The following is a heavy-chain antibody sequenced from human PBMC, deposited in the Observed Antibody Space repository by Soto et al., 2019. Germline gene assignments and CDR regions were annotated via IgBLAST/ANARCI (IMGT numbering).Heavy chain of an antibody. CDR1: GGTFSSYA. D-gene: IGHD6-13*01. J-gene: IGHJ6*02. V-gene: IGHV1-69*06. Sequence: SVKVSCKASGGTFSSYAISWVRQAPGQGLEWMGGIIPIFGTANYAQKFQGRVTITADKSTSTAYMELSSLRSEDTAVYYCARAKPQLIPHYYYYYGMDVWGQGTTVTVSS. CDR3: ARAKPQLIPHYYYYYGMDV. CDR2: IIPIFGTA.